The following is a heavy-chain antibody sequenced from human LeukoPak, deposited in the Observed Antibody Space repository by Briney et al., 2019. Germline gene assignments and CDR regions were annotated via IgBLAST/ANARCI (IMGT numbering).Heavy chain of an antibody. V-gene: IGHV4-61*02. D-gene: IGHD2-2*01. Sequence: SQTLSLTCTLSVDSISSGSYYWSWIRQPAGKGLEWIVLIYGTGSTNYNPPLRTRVTISVDTSKNQFSLKLSSVTAADTAVYYCAREGCSSTNCYPPFDSWGQGTLVTVSS. J-gene: IGHJ4*02. CDR3: AREGCSSTNCYPPFDS. CDR2: IYGTGST. CDR1: VDSISSGSYY.